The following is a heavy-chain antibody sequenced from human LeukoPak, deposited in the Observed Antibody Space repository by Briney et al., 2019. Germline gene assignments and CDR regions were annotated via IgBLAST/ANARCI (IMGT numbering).Heavy chain of an antibody. CDR1: GXSISTYY. V-gene: IGHV4-59*01. CDR2: TYYSGST. D-gene: IGHD6-6*01. Sequence: SETLSLTCTVSGXSISTYYWSWIRQPPGKGLEWIGCTYYSGSTNYSPSLRGRVTISLDTSKNQFSLKLSSVTAADTAVYYCARSYSSSGFYYYGMDVWGQGTTVTVSS. CDR3: ARSYSSSGFYYYGMDV. J-gene: IGHJ6*02.